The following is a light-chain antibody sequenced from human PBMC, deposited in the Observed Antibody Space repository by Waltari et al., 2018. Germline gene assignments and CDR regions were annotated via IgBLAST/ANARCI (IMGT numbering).Light chain of an antibody. CDR1: ESVLYSSNNKNH. Sequence: DIVMTQSPESLAVSLGERATINCKTSESVLYSSNNKNHLAWYQQKPGQPPKLLIYWASTRESGVPELFSGSGSETDFTLTVTSLQAEDVAVYYCQQYYNTPLTFGGGTKVEIK. J-gene: IGKJ4*01. CDR3: QQYYNTPLT. CDR2: WAS. V-gene: IGKV4-1*01.